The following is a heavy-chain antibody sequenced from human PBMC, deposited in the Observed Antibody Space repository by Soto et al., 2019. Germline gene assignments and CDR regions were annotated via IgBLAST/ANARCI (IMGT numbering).Heavy chain of an antibody. J-gene: IGHJ6*02. Sequence: ASVKVSCKASGYTFTSYAMHWVRQAPGQRLEWMGWINAGNGNTKYSQKFQGRVTITRDTSASTAYMELSSLRSEDTAVYYCAKDQGPHDFWSGYYPFYYYYGMDVWGQGTTVTVSS. D-gene: IGHD3-3*01. V-gene: IGHV1-3*01. CDR3: AKDQGPHDFWSGYYPFYYYYGMDV. CDR2: INAGNGNT. CDR1: GYTFTSYA.